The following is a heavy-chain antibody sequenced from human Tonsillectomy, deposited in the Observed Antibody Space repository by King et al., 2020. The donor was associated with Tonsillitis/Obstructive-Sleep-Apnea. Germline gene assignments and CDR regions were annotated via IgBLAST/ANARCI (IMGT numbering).Heavy chain of an antibody. CDR2: INPSGGST. CDR3: ARVGVYCSGGSCSVDI. Sequence: QLVQSGAEVKKPGASVKVSCKASGYTFTSYYMHWVRQAPGQGLEWMVIINPSGGSTSYAQKFKGRVTMTRDTSTSTVYMELSSLRSEDTAVYYCARVGVYCSGGSCSVDIWGQGTMVTVSS. D-gene: IGHD2-15*01. CDR1: GYTFTSYY. J-gene: IGHJ3*02. V-gene: IGHV1-46*01.